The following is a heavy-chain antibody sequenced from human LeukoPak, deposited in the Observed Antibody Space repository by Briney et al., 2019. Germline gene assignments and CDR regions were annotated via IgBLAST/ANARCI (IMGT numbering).Heavy chain of an antibody. V-gene: IGHV3-21*01. Sequence: GGSLRLSCAASGFTFSSYSMNWVRQAPGKGLEWVSSISSSSSYIYYADSVKGRFTISRDNAKNSLYLQMNSLRAEDTAVYYCARGNQLGHCTNGVCYKRDYFDYWGQGTLVTVSS. CDR3: ARGNQLGHCTNGVCYKRDYFDY. CDR2: ISSSSSYI. D-gene: IGHD2-8*01. CDR1: GFTFSSYS. J-gene: IGHJ4*02.